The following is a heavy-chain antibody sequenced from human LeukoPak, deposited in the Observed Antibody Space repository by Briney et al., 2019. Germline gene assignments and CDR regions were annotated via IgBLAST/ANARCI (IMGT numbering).Heavy chain of an antibody. D-gene: IGHD3-10*02. CDR3: AELGITMIGGV. CDR1: GFTFSSYE. CDR2: ISSSGSTI. Sequence: GGSLRLSCAAAGFTFSSYEMNWGRQAPGKGLEWVSYISSSGSTIYYADSVKGRFTISRDNAKNSLYLQMNSLRAEDTAVYYCAELGITMIGGVWGKGTTVTISS. J-gene: IGHJ6*04. V-gene: IGHV3-48*03.